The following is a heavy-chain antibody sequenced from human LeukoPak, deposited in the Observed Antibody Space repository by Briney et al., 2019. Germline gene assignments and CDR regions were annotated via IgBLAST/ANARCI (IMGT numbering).Heavy chain of an antibody. V-gene: IGHV3-64*01. D-gene: IGHD6-13*01. J-gene: IGHJ4*02. CDR3: ARSDHLSIAAAGIFDY. Sequence: GGSLRLSCAASGFTFSSYAMHWVRQAPGKGLEYVSAISSNGGSTYYANSVKGRFTISRDNSTNTLYLQMGSLRAEDMAVYYCARSDHLSIAAAGIFDYWGQGTLVTVSS. CDR1: GFTFSSYA. CDR2: ISSNGGST.